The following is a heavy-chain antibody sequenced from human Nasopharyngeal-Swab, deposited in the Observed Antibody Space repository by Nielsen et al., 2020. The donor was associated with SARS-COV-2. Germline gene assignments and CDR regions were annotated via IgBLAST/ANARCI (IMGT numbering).Heavy chain of an antibody. V-gene: IGHV3-53*01. CDR1: GFTVSSNY. D-gene: IGHD1-26*01. Sequence: GESLKISCAASGFTVSSNYMSWVRQAPGKGLEWVSVFYSGGSTYYADPVKGRFTISRDNSRNTLYLQMNSLRAEDTAVYYCAKRSGIYQYYFDCWGQGTLVTVSS. J-gene: IGHJ4*02. CDR2: FYSGGST. CDR3: AKRSGIYQYYFDC.